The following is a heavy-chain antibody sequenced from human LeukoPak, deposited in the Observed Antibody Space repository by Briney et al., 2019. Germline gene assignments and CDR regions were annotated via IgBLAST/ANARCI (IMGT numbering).Heavy chain of an antibody. V-gene: IGHV1-2*02. CDR2: INPNSGGT. J-gene: IGHJ4*02. D-gene: IGHD5-12*01. Sequence: ASVKVSCKASGYTFTGYSMHWVRQAPGQGLEWMGWINPNSGGTNYAQKFQGRVTMTRDTSISTAYMELRSLRSDDTAVYYCARDSFRLATTYDFDYWGQGTLVTVSS. CDR3: ARDSFRLATTYDFDY. CDR1: GYTFTGYS.